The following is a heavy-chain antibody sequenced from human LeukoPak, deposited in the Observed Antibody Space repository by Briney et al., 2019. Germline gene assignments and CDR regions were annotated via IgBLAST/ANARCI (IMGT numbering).Heavy chain of an antibody. CDR2: IYYSGST. D-gene: IGHD5-18*01. CDR1: GGSVSSGSYY. V-gene: IGHV4-61*01. J-gene: IGHJ3*02. CDR3: ARKYSYGPNDAFDI. Sequence: SETLSLTCTVSGGSVSSGSYYWRWIRQPPGKGLEWIGYIYYSGSTNYNPSLKSRVTISVDTSKNQFSLKLSSVTAADTAVYYCARKYSYGPNDAFDIWGQGTMVTVSS.